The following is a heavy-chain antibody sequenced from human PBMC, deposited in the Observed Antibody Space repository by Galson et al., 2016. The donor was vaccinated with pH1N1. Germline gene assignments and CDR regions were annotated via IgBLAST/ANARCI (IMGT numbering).Heavy chain of an antibody. V-gene: IGHV1-69*04. Sequence: SVKVSCKASGGTFSSYAISWVRQAPGQGLEWMGRIIPIVDIANYAQKFQGRVTITEDGSTSTAYMELSSLRSEDTAVYFCAREGRYYGSGSSYYYYMDVWGKGTTVTVSS. CDR2: IIPIVDIA. D-gene: IGHD3-10*01. CDR3: AREGRYYGSGSSYYYYMDV. CDR1: GGTFSSYA. J-gene: IGHJ6*03.